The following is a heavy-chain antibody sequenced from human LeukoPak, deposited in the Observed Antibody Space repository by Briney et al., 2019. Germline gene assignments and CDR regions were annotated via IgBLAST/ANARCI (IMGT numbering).Heavy chain of an antibody. Sequence: ASVKVSCKASGYTFTGYYMHWVRQAPGQGLEWMGWINPNSGGTNYAQKFQGRVTMTRDTSITTAYMELSRLRSDDTDVYYCATGRAYGDYFDAFDVWGQGTMVTVSS. D-gene: IGHD4-17*01. CDR1: GYTFTGYY. CDR3: ATGRAYGDYFDAFDV. V-gene: IGHV1-2*02. J-gene: IGHJ3*01. CDR2: INPNSGGT.